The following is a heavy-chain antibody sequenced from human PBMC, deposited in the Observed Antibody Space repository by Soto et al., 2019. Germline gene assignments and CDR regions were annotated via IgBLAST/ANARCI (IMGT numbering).Heavy chain of an antibody. Sequence: SETLSLTCAVSGGSFTSNNWWTWVRQPPGQGLEWIGEIYRTGSTNYNPSLKSRVTISLDKSENQFSLKVTSLTAADTAVYYCASRDPGTSVDYWSQGTLVTVSS. V-gene: IGHV4-4*02. D-gene: IGHD1-7*01. CDR2: IYRTGST. CDR3: ASRDPGTSVDY. CDR1: GGSFTSNNW. J-gene: IGHJ4*02.